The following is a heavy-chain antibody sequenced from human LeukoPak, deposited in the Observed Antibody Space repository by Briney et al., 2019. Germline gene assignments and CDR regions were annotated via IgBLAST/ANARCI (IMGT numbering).Heavy chain of an antibody. CDR2: IYTSGST. J-gene: IGHJ2*01. CDR3: ARGLRSIAAHWYFDL. Sequence: KPSETLSLTCTVSGGSISSYYWSWIRQPAGKGLEWIGRIYTSGSTNYNPSLKSRVTMSVDTSKNQFSLKLSSVTAADTAVYYCARGLRSIAAHWYFDLWGRGTLVTVSS. V-gene: IGHV4-4*07. D-gene: IGHD6-6*01. CDR1: GGSISSYY.